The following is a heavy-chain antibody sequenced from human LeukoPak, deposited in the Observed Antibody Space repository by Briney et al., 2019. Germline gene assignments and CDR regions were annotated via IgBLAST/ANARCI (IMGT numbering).Heavy chain of an antibody. CDR1: GFTFSSYS. CDR2: ISSSSSTI. V-gene: IGHV3-48*04. CDR3: ARGLVVVITTHDAFDI. J-gene: IGHJ3*02. Sequence: GGSLRLSCAASGFTFSSYSMNWVRQAPGKGLEWVPYISSSSSTIYYADSVKGRFTISRDNAKNSLYLQMNSLRAEDTAVYYCARGLVVVITTHDAFDIWGQGTMVTVSS. D-gene: IGHD3-22*01.